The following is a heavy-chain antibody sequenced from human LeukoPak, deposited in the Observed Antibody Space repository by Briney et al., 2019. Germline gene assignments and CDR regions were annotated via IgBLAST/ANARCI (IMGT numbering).Heavy chain of an antibody. V-gene: IGHV3-21*01. CDR3: AKEKYYYDTSGYYPLDN. J-gene: IGHJ4*02. Sequence: GGSLRLSCAASGFTFSSYTMNWVRQAPGKGLEWVSCISPSSSSIYFADSVKGRFTISRDNAKNSLYLQMNSLRAEDTAVYYCAKEKYYYDTSGYYPLDNWGQGTLVTVSS. CDR2: ISPSSSSI. D-gene: IGHD3-22*01. CDR1: GFTFSSYT.